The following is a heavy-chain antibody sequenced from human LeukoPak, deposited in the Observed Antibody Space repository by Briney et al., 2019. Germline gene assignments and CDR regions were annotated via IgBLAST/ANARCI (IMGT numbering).Heavy chain of an antibody. V-gene: IGHV4-59*05. D-gene: IGHD3-16*01. CDR2: VYYSGST. Sequence: PGGSLRLSCAAPGFTVSSNYMSWVRQPPGKGLEWIGSVYYSGSTYYNPSLKSRVTISGDTSKNQSSLKLNSVTAADTAVYYCARDDLRKRWLDPWGPGTVVTVSS. CDR3: ARDDLRKRWLDP. J-gene: IGHJ5*02. CDR1: GFTVSSNY.